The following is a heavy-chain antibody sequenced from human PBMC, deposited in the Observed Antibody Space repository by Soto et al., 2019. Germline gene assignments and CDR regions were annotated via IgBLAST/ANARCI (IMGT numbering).Heavy chain of an antibody. CDR2: LYGSGRGI. CDR1: GFSFTSYA. J-gene: IGHJ1*01. D-gene: IGHD2-21*02. Sequence: GGSLRLSCRGSGFSFTSYALAWIRQAPGKGLECVAGLYGSGRGIEYADSVGGRFTISRDNSRNTVYLDMNYLRGDDTAGYYCAQGAVPGDGWWLLEHWGRGTVVTVSS. V-gene: IGHV3-23*05. CDR3: AQGAVPGDGWWLLEH.